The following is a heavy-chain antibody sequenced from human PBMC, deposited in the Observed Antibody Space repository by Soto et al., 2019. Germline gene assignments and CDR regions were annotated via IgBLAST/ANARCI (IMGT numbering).Heavy chain of an antibody. CDR1: GFTFSSYA. Sequence: QVQLVESGGGVVQPGRSLRLSCAASGFTFSSYAMHWVRQAPGKGLEWVAVISYDGNNKYYADSVKGRFTISRDNSKNTLYLQMNSLRAGDTAVYYCARERYCGSTSCYRRYYYYYGMDVWGQGTTVTVSS. CDR3: ARERYCGSTSCYRRYYYYYGMDV. D-gene: IGHD2-2*01. V-gene: IGHV3-30-3*01. CDR2: ISYDGNNK. J-gene: IGHJ6*02.